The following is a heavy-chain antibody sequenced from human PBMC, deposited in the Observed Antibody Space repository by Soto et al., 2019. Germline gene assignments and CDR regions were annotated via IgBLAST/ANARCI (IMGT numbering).Heavy chain of an antibody. D-gene: IGHD5-12*01. CDR3: AVRNVDIVAAIQNCMDA. CDR2: IIPIFGTA. CDR1: GGTFSSYA. Sequence: QVQLVQSGAEVKKPGSSVKVSCKASGGTFSSYAISWVRQAPGQGLEWMGGIIPIFGTANYAQKFQGRLTITAEESSRTADMELRSLRSEDTAVYYWAVRNVDIVAAIQNCMDAWGQGTTVTVSS. V-gene: IGHV1-69*12. J-gene: IGHJ6*02.